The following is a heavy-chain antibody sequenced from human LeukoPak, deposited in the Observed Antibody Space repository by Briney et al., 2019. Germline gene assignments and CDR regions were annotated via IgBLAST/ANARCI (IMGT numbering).Heavy chain of an antibody. CDR3: AKDLSADI. CDR1: GFTFSNYG. CDR2: ISYDGSNK. J-gene: IGHJ4*02. V-gene: IGHV3-30*18. D-gene: IGHD2-15*01. Sequence: GRSLRLSCAASGFTFSNYGMHWVRQAPGKGLEWVAVISYDGSNKYYADSVKGRFTISRDNSKNTLYLQMNSLRAEDTAVYYCAKDLSADIWGQGTLVTVSS.